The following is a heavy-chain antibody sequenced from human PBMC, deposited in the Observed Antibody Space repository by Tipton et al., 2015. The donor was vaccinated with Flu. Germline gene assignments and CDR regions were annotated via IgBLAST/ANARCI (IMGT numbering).Heavy chain of an antibody. D-gene: IGHD3-3*01. CDR2: IKQDGSEK. V-gene: IGHV3-7*01. Sequence: SLRLSCAASGFTFSSYWMSWVRQAPGKGLEWVANIKQDGSEKYYVDSVKGRFTISRDNAKNSLYLQMNSLRAEDTAVYYCARVENDFWSGYYIYWGQGTLVTVSS. CDR1: GFTFSSYW. J-gene: IGHJ4*02. CDR3: ARVENDFWSGYYIY.